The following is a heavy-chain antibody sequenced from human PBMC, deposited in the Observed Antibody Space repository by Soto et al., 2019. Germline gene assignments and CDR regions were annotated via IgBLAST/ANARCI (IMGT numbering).Heavy chain of an antibody. Sequence: QVQLQESGPGLVKPSETLSLTCTVSGGSISSYYWSWIRQPPGKGLEWIGYIYYSGSTNYNPSLRSRVTXLVITXXNQFSLKLNSMTAADTAVYYCARHNYGSGSTYFDYWGQGTLVTVSS. D-gene: IGHD3-10*01. CDR2: IYYSGST. CDR3: ARHNYGSGSTYFDY. CDR1: GGSISSYY. J-gene: IGHJ4*02. V-gene: IGHV4-59*08.